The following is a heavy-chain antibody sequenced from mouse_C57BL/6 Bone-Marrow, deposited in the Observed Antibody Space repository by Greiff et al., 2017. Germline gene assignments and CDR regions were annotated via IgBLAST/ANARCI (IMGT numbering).Heavy chain of an antibody. CDR1: GFNIKNTY. J-gene: IGHJ4*01. Sequence: VQLQQSVAELVRPGASVKLSCTASGFNIKNTYMHWVKQRPEQGLEWIGRIDPANGSTKYAPKFQGKATITADKSSNTAYLQLSSLTSEDTAIYYCARDYYGSSYVDYAMDYRGQGTSVTVSS. V-gene: IGHV14-3*01. CDR3: ARDYYGSSYVDYAMDY. CDR2: IDPANGST. D-gene: IGHD1-1*01.